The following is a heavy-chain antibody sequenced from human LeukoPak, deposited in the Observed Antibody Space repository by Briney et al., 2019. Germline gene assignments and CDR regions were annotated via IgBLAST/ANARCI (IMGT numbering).Heavy chain of an antibody. D-gene: IGHD3-9*01. CDR3: ARVGRTYFDWLLSHDAFDI. Sequence: ASVKVSCKASGYTFTDYYMQWVRQAPGQGLEWMGWINPNSGGTHYVQRFQGWVTMTRDTSISTAYMELRSLRSDDTAVYYCARVGRTYFDWLLSHDAFDIWGQGTMVTVSS. J-gene: IGHJ3*02. CDR1: GYTFTDYY. CDR2: INPNSGGT. V-gene: IGHV1-2*04.